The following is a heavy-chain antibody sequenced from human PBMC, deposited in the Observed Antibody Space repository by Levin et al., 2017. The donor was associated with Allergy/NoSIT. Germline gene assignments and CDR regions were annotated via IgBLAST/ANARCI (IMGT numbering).Heavy chain of an antibody. Sequence: GGSLRLSCAASGFTFSSYAMTWVRQAPGKGLDWVSVMTGSGGTINYADSVKGRFTISRDNSKNTLYLQMNSLRVEDTAVYYCAKTQGYFDLWGRGTLVTVSS. V-gene: IGHV3-23*01. J-gene: IGHJ2*01. CDR3: AKTQGYFDL. CDR1: GFTFSSYA. CDR2: MTGSGGTI.